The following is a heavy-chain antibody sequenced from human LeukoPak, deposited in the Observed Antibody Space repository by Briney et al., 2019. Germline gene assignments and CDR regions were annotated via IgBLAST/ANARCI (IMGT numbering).Heavy chain of an antibody. CDR1: GYTFTGYY. CDR2: INPNSGGT. CDR3: ARGPATIWYFDY. D-gene: IGHD5-12*01. J-gene: IGHJ4*02. V-gene: IGHV1-2*04. Sequence: ASVKVSCKVSGYTFTGYYMHWVRQAPGQGLEWMGWINPNSGGTNYAQKFQGWVTMTRDTSISTAYMELSRLRSDDTAVYYCARGPATIWYFDYWGQGTLVTVSS.